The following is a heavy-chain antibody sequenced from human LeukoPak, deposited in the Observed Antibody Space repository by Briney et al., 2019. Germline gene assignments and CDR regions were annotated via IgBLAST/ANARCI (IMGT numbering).Heavy chain of an antibody. J-gene: IGHJ4*02. Sequence: GGSLRLSCAASGFTFSSYEMDWVRQAPGKGLEWVSYISSSGSTIYYADSVKGRFTISRDNAKSTLSLQMNSLRAEDTAIYYCATYRQVLLPFESWGQGTLVTVSS. CDR1: GFTFSSYE. CDR2: ISSSGSTI. D-gene: IGHD2-8*02. CDR3: ATYRQVLLPFES. V-gene: IGHV3-48*03.